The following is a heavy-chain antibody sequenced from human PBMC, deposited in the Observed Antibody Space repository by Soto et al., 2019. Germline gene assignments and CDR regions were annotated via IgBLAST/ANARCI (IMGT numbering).Heavy chain of an antibody. CDR2: IIPIFGTA. CDR3: ARPRLSSSSPHYYYCMDV. V-gene: IGHV1-69*06. CDR1: GGTFTRYA. J-gene: IGHJ6*02. D-gene: IGHD6-6*01. Sequence: ASVKVSCKASGGTFTRYAISWVRQAPGQGLEWMGGIIPIFGTANYAQKFQGRVTITADKSTSTAYMKLRSLRSEDTAVYYCARPRLSSSSPHYYYCMDVWGQGTTVTVSS.